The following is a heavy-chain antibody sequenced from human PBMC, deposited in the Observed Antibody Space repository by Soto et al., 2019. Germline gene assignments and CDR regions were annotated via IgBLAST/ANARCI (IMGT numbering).Heavy chain of an antibody. V-gene: IGHV4-59*01. J-gene: IGHJ6*02. CDR1: GASIISSY. CDR2: IFHSGST. CDR3: ARGEDAFFYYGLDV. Sequence: SETLSLTCAVSGASIISSYWSWIRQPPGKGLEWIGYIFHSGSTSYNPSLKSRVTMSVDTSKSQFSLKLTSVTAADTAVYYCARGEDAFFYYGLDVWGQGITVTVSS.